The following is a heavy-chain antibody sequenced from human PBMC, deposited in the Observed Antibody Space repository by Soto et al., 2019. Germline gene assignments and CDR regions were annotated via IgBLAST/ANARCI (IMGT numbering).Heavy chain of an antibody. V-gene: IGHV5-51*01. CDR2: IYPGDSDT. Sequence: GESLKISCKGSGYTFTNYWIAWVRQMPGKGLEWMGIIYPGDSDTRYSPSFQGQVTISADKSISTAYLQWSSLKASDTAMYYCARRSSSWYGFAAFDIWGQGTMVTVSS. CDR3: ARRSSSWYGFAAFDI. CDR1: GYTFTNYW. J-gene: IGHJ3*02. D-gene: IGHD6-13*01.